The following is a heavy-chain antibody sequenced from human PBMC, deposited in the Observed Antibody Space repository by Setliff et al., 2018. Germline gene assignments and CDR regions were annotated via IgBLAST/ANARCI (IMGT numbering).Heavy chain of an antibody. J-gene: IGHJ4*02. CDR2: ISGSRTYI. CDR1: GFTFSNHY. CDR3: ARVGWELIRYFDY. Sequence: GGSLRLSCAASGFTFSNHYMNWVRQAPGKGLEWVSSISGSRTYIYYADSVKGRFTISRDNAKNSLYLQMNSLRAKDTAVYYCARVGWELIRYFDYWGQGTLVTVSS. V-gene: IGHV3-21*01. D-gene: IGHD3-16*01.